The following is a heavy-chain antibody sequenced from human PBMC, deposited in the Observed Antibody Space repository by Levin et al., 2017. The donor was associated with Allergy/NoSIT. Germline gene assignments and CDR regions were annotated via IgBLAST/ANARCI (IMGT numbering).Heavy chain of an antibody. V-gene: IGHV3-21*05. Sequence: GGSLRLSCDASGFIFSNHRMNWVRQAPGKGLEWIAYVDTSSSDIHYADSVRGRFAISRDNAKDSLSLQMNSLRVEDTAVYYCVRSRGSGHDLDLWSRGPLGTVSS. J-gene: IGHJ5*02. CDR2: VDTSSSDI. CDR1: GFIFSNHR. CDR3: VRSRGSGHDLDL. D-gene: IGHD3-16*01.